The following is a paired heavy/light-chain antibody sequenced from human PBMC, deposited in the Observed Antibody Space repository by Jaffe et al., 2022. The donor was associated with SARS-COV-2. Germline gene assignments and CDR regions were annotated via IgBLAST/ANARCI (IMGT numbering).Light chain of an antibody. CDR3: MQGLQLPHT. J-gene: IGKJ3*01. CDR1: QSLLNSNGYSQ. CDR2: LGS. V-gene: IGKV2-28*01. Sequence: DIVMTQSPLSLPVTPGEPASISCRSSQSLLNSNGYSQVDWYLQKPGQSPQLLIYLGSNRASAVPDRFSGSGSGTDFTLKISRVEAEDVGVYYCMQGLQLPHTFGPGTKVDI.
Heavy chain of an antibody. CDR2: INPYDSDT. D-gene: IGHD3-10*01. CDR1: GYNFIKYW. Sequence: EVQLVQSGAEVKKPGESLKISCKGSGYNFIKYWIGWVRQTPGKGLEWMGIINPYDSDTRYNTSYQGQVTISVDKSINTAYLQWNSLRASDTAMYYCASGNYYGSGTYFWAQGTLVTVSS. CDR3: ASGNYYGSGTYF. J-gene: IGHJ4*02. V-gene: IGHV5-51*01.